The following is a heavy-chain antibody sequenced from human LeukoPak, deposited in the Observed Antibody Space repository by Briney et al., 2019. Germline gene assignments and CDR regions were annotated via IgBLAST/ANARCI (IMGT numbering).Heavy chain of an antibody. CDR2: ISYDGSNK. CDR3: AKDSPYGGNSGWFDP. CDR1: GFTFSNYG. V-gene: IGHV3-30*18. Sequence: PGGSLRLSCAASGFTFSNYGMHWVRQAPGKGLEWVAVISYDGSNKHYADSVKGRFTISRDNSKNTLYLQMNSLRAEDTAVYYCAKDSPYGGNSGWFDPWGQGTLVTVSS. J-gene: IGHJ5*02. D-gene: IGHD4-23*01.